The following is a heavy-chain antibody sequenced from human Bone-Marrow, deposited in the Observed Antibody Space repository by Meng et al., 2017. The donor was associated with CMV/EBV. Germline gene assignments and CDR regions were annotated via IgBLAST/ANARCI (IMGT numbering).Heavy chain of an antibody. J-gene: IGHJ6*02. CDR3: ARDVPPDGMYV. CDR2: ISSSSSYI. Sequence: GESLKISCAASGFTFSSYSMNWVRQAPGKGLEWVSSISSSSSYIYYADSVKGRFTISRDNSKNTLYLQMGSLRAEDMAVYYCARDVPPDGMYVWGQRTTVTVSS. V-gene: IGHV3-21*01. CDR1: GFTFSSYS.